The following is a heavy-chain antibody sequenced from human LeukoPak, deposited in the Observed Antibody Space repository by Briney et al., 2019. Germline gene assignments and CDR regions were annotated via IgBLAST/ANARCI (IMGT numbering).Heavy chain of an antibody. D-gene: IGHD3-9*01. V-gene: IGHV3-7*01. J-gene: IGHJ4*02. Sequence: GGSLRLSCAASGFTFSSYWMNLARQAPGKGLEWVANIKQDGSEKYYVDSVKGRFTISRDNAKNSLYLQMNSLRAEDTAVYYCARDPGHEVRYFDWLLYSHYFDYWGQGTLVTVSS. CDR3: ARDPGHEVRYFDWLLYSHYFDY. CDR2: IKQDGSEK. CDR1: GFTFSSYW.